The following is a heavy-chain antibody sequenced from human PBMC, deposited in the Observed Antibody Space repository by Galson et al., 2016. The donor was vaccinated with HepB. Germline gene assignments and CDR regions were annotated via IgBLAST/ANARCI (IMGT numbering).Heavy chain of an antibody. CDR1: GFSLNSPVAG. V-gene: IGHV2-5*02. Sequence: PALVKPTQTLTLPCSFSGFSLNSPVAGVGWIRQPPGKALEWLALIYWDDDKRYSPSLKTGSTLTKDTPTNPVVLTLPNVDSMDTGTYHGAHGKGWLFESWGQGTLVTVSS. D-gene: IGHD6-19*01. CDR2: IYWDDDK. CDR3: AHGKGWLFES. J-gene: IGHJ4*02.